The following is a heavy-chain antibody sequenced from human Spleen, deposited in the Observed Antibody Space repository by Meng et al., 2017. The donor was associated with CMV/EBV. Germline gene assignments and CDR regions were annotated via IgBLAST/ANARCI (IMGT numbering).Heavy chain of an antibody. J-gene: IGHJ6*02. CDR1: GFTFSSYA. CDR3: AREGVGYCSSTSCPSDYYYYGMDV. Sequence: GGSLRLSCATSGFTFSSYAMNWVRQAPGKGLEWVSSISSSSSYIYYADSVKGRFTISRDNAKNSLYLQMNSLRAEDMAVYYCAREGVGYCSSTSCPSDYYYYGMDVWGQGTTVTVSS. V-gene: IGHV3-21*01. CDR2: ISSSSSYI. D-gene: IGHD2-2*01.